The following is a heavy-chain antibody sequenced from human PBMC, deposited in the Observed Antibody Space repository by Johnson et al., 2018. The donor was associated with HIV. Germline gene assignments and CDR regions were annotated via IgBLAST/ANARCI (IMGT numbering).Heavy chain of an antibody. D-gene: IGHD1-26*01. CDR3: ARDLLGIYSGSYSSYAFDI. V-gene: IGHV3-9*01. Sequence: VQLVESGGGLVQPGRSLRLSCAASGFTFDDYAMHWVRQAPGKGLEWVSGISWNSGSIGYADSVKGRFTISRDNAKNSLYLQMNSLRAEDTAVYYCARDLLGIYSGSYSSYAFDIWGQGTMVTVSS. CDR1: GFTFDDYA. CDR2: ISWNSGSI. J-gene: IGHJ3*02.